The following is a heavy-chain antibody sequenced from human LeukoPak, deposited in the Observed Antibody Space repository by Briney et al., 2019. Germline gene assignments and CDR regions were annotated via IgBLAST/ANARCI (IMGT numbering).Heavy chain of an antibody. CDR2: ISSSSSTI. D-gene: IGHD3-10*01. J-gene: IGHJ4*02. CDR3: ASVLWFGGIFFDY. CDR1: GFTFSSYS. Sequence: GGSLRLSCAASGFTFSSYSMNWVRQAPGKGLEWVSYISSSSSTIYYADSVKGRFTISRDNAKNSLYLQMNSLRAEDTAVYYCASVLWFGGIFFDYWGQGMLVTVSS. V-gene: IGHV3-48*04.